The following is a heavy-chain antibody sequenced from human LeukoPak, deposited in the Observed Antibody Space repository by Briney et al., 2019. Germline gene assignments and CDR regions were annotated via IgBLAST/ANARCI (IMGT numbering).Heavy chain of an antibody. D-gene: IGHD1-26*01. V-gene: IGHV3-33*01. Sequence: GGSLRLSCAASGFTFSTYGMHWVRQAPGKGLEWVAVIWYDGSNKYYANSVKGRFTISRDNSKNTLYLQMNGLRAEDRAVYYCARRWDDAFDIWGQGTMVTVSS. CDR1: GFTFSTYG. CDR3: ARRWDDAFDI. CDR2: IWYDGSNK. J-gene: IGHJ3*02.